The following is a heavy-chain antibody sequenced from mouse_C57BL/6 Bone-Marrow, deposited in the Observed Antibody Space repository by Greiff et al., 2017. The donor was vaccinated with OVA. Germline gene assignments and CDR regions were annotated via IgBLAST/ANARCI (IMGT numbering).Heavy chain of an antibody. CDR1: GYAFTNYL. CDR3: ARCPTTVPLGPHWYFDV. V-gene: IGHV1-54*01. CDR2: INPGSGGT. Sequence: VQRVESGAELVRPGTSVKVSCKASGYAFTNYLIEWVKQRPGQGLEWIGVINPGSGGTDYNEKFKGKATLTADKSSSTAYMQLSSLTSEDSAVYFCARCPTTVPLGPHWYFDVWGTGTTVTVSS. D-gene: IGHD1-1*01. J-gene: IGHJ1*03.